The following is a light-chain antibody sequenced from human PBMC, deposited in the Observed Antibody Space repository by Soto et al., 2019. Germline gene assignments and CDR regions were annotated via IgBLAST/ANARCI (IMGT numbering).Light chain of an antibody. V-gene: IGKV3-11*01. J-gene: IGKJ5*01. CDR2: DAS. CDR1: HTVDIY. Sequence: EVVLTQSPATLSLSPGETATLSCRASHTVDIYLAWYQQKPGQAPRLLIYDASNRATGIPARCSGSGSGTDFTLTISSLEPEDSAVYYCQQRKHWPPLTFGQGTRLE. CDR3: QQRKHWPPLT.